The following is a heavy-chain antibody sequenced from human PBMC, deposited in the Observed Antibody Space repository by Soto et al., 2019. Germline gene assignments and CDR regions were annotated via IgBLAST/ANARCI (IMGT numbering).Heavy chain of an antibody. CDR3: ARERWYDASGYYYYYYGMDV. D-gene: IGHD3-22*01. CDR1: GFNITINY. CDR2: IYSDLRT. J-gene: IGHJ6*02. Sequence: GGSLRLSCAVSGFNITINYMSWVRQAPGRGLEWVAVIYSDLRTSYADSVKGRFTISRDNSESTLFLQMNSLRAEDTAVYYCARERWYDASGYYYYYYGMDVWGQGTTVTV. V-gene: IGHV3-53*01.